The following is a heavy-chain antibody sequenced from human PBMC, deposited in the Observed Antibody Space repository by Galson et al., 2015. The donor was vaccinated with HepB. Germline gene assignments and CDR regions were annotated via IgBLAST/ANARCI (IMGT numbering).Heavy chain of an antibody. CDR1: GYTLTELS. D-gene: IGHD1-26*01. CDR3: ATRSYAHSKRYYYYGMDV. CDR2: FDPEDGET. J-gene: IGHJ6*02. V-gene: IGHV1-24*01. Sequence: SVKVSCKVSGYTLTELSMHWVRQAPGKGLEWMGGFDPEDGETIYAQKFQGRVTMTEDTSTDTAYMELSSLRSEDTAVYYCATRSYAHSKRYYYYGMDVWGQGTTVTVSS.